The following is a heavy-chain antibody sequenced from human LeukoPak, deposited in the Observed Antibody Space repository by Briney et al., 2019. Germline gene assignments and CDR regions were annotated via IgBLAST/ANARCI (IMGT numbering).Heavy chain of an antibody. CDR1: GGTFLSYA. CDR3: ARSPTTVTTLDY. D-gene: IGHD4-11*01. Sequence: SVKVSCKASGGTFLSYAINWVRQAPGQGLEWMGGIIPIFGKATYAQNFQGRLRITADESTSTAYMELSSLRSEDTAMFYCARSPTTVTTLDYWGQGTLVTVSS. CDR2: IIPIFGKA. V-gene: IGHV1-69*13. J-gene: IGHJ4*02.